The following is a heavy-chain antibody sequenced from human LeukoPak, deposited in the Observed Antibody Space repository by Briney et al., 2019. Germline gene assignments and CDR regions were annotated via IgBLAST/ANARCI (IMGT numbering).Heavy chain of an antibody. J-gene: IGHJ4*02. CDR1: GGTFSSYA. CDR3: ASVEDYYDSSGPGGTFDY. V-gene: IGHV1-69*13. D-gene: IGHD3-22*01. CDR2: IIPIFGTA. Sequence: SVKVSCKASGGTFSSYAISWVRQAPGQGLEWMGGIIPIFGTANYAQKFQGRVTITADESTSTAYMELSSLRSEDTAVYYCASVEDYYDSSGPGGTFDYWGQGTLVTVSS.